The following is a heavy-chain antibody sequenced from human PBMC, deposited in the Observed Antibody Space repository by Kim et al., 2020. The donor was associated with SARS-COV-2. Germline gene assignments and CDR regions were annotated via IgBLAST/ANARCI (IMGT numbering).Heavy chain of an antibody. CDR1: GFTFRNYD. Sequence: GGSLRLSCAASGFTFRNYDMSWVREAPGRGLKWVAFISESGNTIFYDNSVKGRFTISRDNAKNSLYLQMNRLRGEDTAIYYCARVWEYGYYGMDVWGQGTTVTVSS. CDR2: ISESGNTI. CDR3: ARVWEYGYYGMDV. V-gene: IGHV3-48*03. D-gene: IGHD1-26*01. J-gene: IGHJ6*02.